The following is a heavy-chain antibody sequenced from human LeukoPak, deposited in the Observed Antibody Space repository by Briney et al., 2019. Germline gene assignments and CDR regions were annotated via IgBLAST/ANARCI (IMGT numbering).Heavy chain of an antibody. CDR1: GDSVSTNSAA. J-gene: IGHJ4*02. CDR3: ARVPRVPAAMPCDY. V-gene: IGHV6-1*01. CDR2: TYYRSKWYN. Sequence: SQTLSLTCAISGDSVSTNSAAWNWIRQSSSRGLEWLGRTYYRSKWYNDYAVSVKSRISINPDTSKNQFSLHLNSVTPDDTAVYYCARVPRVPAAMPCDYWGQGTLVTVSS. D-gene: IGHD2-2*01.